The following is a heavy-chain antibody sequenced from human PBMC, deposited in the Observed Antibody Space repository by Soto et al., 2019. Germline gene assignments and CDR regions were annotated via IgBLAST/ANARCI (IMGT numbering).Heavy chain of an antibody. J-gene: IGHJ4*02. CDR1: EFTFTNAW. D-gene: IGHD4-17*01. CDR2: IKSKTAGGTT. Sequence: GGSLRLSCAASEFTFTNAWMSWVRQAPGKGLEWVGRIKSKTAGGTTDYAAPVQGRFTISRDESRNTLYLQMNSLKTEDAAVYYCTSLYYGHWGQGTLVTVSS. V-gene: IGHV3-15*01. CDR3: TSLYYGH.